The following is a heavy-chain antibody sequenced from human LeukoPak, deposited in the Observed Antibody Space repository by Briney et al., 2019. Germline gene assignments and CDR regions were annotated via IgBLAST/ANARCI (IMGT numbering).Heavy chain of an antibody. Sequence: QPGGSLRLSCAASGFSFSRYYMSWVRQAPGKGLEWVSVLFSGGDTYYADSVKDRFSISRDSSRETLFLQMNSLRADDTAVYHCARQGYDSGFDYWGHGTMVTVSS. J-gene: IGHJ4*01. D-gene: IGHD5-12*01. CDR3: ARQGYDSGFDY. CDR2: LFSGGDT. V-gene: IGHV3-66*04. CDR1: GFSFSRYY.